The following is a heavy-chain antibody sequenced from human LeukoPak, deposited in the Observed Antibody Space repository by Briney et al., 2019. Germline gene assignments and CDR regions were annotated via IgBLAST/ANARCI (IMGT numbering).Heavy chain of an antibody. D-gene: IGHD1-26*01. V-gene: IGHV3-23*01. J-gene: IGHJ4*02. CDR2: ISGSGGST. Sequence: GGSLRLSCAASGFTFSSYAMHWVRQAPGKGLEWVSAISGSGGSTYYADSVKGRFTISRDNSKNTLYMDINSLRATDTGVYYCAKGWDRHRGVFDYWGQGTLVTVSS. CDR3: AKGWDRHRGVFDY. CDR1: GFTFSSYA.